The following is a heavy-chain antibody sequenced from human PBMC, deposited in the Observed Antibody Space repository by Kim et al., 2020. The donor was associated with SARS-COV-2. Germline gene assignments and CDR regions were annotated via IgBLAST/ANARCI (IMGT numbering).Heavy chain of an antibody. Sequence: DAQKYQGRVTTTADESTSTAYKELSSLRSEDTAVYYCARGYKRLGLFDDWGQGTLVTVSS. V-gene: IGHV1-69*01. J-gene: IGHJ4*02. CDR3: ARGYKRLGLFDD. D-gene: IGHD1-1*01.